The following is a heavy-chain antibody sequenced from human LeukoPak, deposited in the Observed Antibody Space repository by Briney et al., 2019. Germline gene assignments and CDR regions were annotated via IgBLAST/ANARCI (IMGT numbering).Heavy chain of an antibody. CDR3: ARVFRPYYYDSSGYIWDY. CDR2: INAGNGNT. CDR1: GYTFTSYA. D-gene: IGHD3-22*01. V-gene: IGHV1-3*01. J-gene: IGHJ4*02. Sequence: ASVKVSCKASGYTFTSYAMHWVRQAPGQRLEWMGWINAGNGNTKYSQKFQGRVTITRDTSASTAYMELSSLRSEDTAVYYCARVFRPYYYDSSGYIWDYWGQGTLVTVSS.